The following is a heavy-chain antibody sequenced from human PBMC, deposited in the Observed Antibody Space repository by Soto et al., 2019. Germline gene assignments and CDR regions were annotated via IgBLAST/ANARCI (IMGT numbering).Heavy chain of an antibody. CDR1: GFTFTSSA. CDR3: AADSHYDFWSGYLGYYYYGMDV. D-gene: IGHD3-3*01. J-gene: IGHJ6*02. V-gene: IGHV1-58*01. Sequence: SVKLSCKASGFTFTSSAVQWVRQARGQRLEWIGWIVVGSGNTNYAQKFQERVTITRDMSTSTAYMELSSLRSEGTAVYYCAADSHYDFWSGYLGYYYYGMDVWGQGTTVTVSS. CDR2: IVVGSGNT.